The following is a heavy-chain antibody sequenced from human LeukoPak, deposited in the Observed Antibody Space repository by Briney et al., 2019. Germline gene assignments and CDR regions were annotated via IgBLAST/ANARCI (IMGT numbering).Heavy chain of an antibody. CDR2: SDPEDGEA. V-gene: IGHV1-24*01. D-gene: IGHD6-19*01. Sequence: GASVKVSCKVSGYTLTESSVHWVRQPPGKGLEWMGGSDPEDGEAIYAPKIQGRVTMTEDTSTDTAYLELRSLRSDDTAVYYCVTDIRSGWRNYWGQGTLITVSS. CDR3: VTDIRSGWRNY. J-gene: IGHJ4*02. CDR1: GYTLTESS.